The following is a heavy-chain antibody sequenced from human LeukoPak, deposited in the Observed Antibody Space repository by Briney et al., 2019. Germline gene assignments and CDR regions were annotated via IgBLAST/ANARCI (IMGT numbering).Heavy chain of an antibody. CDR3: ARDGDYYIDY. Sequence: ASVNVSFKSSGGTFSSYAISWVRQAPGQGLEWMGRIIPIFGTANYAQKFQGRVTITADKSTSTAYMELSSLRSEDTAVYYCARDGDYYIDYWGQGTLVTVSS. CDR2: IIPIFGTA. J-gene: IGHJ4*02. D-gene: IGHD4-17*01. V-gene: IGHV1-69*06. CDR1: GGTFSSYA.